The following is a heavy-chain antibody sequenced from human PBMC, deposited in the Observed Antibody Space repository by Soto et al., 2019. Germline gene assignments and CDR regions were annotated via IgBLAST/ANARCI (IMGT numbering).Heavy chain of an antibody. CDR2: IYYSGST. D-gene: IGHD6-19*01. J-gene: IGHJ5*02. Sequence: SETLSLTCTVSGGSISSSSYYWGWIRQPPGKGLEWIGSIYYSGSTYYNPSLKSRVTISVDTSKNQFSLKLSSVTAADTAVYYCARRQWLDRGIDPWGQGTLVTVSS. CDR3: ARRQWLDRGIDP. V-gene: IGHV4-39*01. CDR1: GGSISSSSYY.